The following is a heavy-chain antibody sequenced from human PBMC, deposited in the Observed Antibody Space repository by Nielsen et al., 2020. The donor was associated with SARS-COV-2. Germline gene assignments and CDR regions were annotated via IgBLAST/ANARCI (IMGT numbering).Heavy chain of an antibody. CDR3: ARDRGVPADSIYYYYYGMDV. V-gene: IGHV3-20*03. Sequence: WIRQPPGKGLEWVSGINWNGGSTGYADSVKGRFTISRDNAKNSLYLQMNSLRAEDTAVYYCARDRGVPADSIYYYYYGMDVWGQGTTVTVSS. CDR2: INWNGGST. J-gene: IGHJ6*02. D-gene: IGHD2-2*01.